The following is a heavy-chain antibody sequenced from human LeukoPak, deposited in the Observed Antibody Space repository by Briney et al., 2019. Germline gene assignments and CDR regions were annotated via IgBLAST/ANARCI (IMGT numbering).Heavy chain of an antibody. CDR1: GFTFDDYA. V-gene: IGHV3-9*01. D-gene: IGHD3-22*01. CDR3: AKGYYYDSSGSYIDY. J-gene: IGHJ4*02. Sequence: GRSLRLSCAASGFTFDDYAMHWVRQAPGKGLEWVSGISWNSGSIGYADSVKGRFTISRDNAKNSLCLQMNSLRAEDTALYYRAKGYYYDSSGSYIDYWGQGTLVTVSS. CDR2: ISWNSGSI.